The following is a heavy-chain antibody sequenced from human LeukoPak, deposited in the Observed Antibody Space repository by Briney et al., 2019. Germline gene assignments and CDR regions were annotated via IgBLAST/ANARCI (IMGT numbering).Heavy chain of an antibody. CDR1: GYTFTSYD. Sequence: GASVKVSCKASGYTFTSYDINWVRQAPGQGLEWMGWINPNSGGTNYAQKFQGRVTMTRDTSISTAYMELSRLRSDDTAVYYCARVLRYFDLAYDYWGQGTLVTVSS. D-gene: IGHD3-9*01. CDR2: INPNSGGT. J-gene: IGHJ4*02. V-gene: IGHV1-2*02. CDR3: ARVLRYFDLAYDY.